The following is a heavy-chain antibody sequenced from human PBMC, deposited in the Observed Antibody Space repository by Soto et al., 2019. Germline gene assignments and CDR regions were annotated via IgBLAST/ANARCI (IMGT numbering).Heavy chain of an antibody. V-gene: IGHV3-23*01. CDR3: ANTQSPIAARSNEKPDY. D-gene: IGHD6-6*01. CDR2: ISGSGGST. Sequence: PGGSLRLSSATSGFTFSSYAMSWVRQAPGQGLEWVSAISGSGGSTYYADSVKGRFTISRDNSKNTLYLQMNSLRAEDTAVYYCANTQSPIAARSNEKPDYWGQGTLVTVSS. J-gene: IGHJ4*02. CDR1: GFTFSSYA.